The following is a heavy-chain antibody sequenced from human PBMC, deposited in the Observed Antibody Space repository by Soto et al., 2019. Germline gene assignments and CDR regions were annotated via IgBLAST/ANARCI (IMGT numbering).Heavy chain of an antibody. CDR3: ARDCSWGSCYYYGMDV. V-gene: IGHV1-2*02. CDR1: GYTLTGYY. CDR2: INPNSGGT. D-gene: IGHD2-15*01. J-gene: IGHJ6*02. Sequence: ASVKGSCKASGYTLTGYYMHCVRQAPGQGLEWMGGINPNSGGTNYAQKFQGRVTMTRDTSISTAYMELSRLRSDDTAVYYCARDCSWGSCYYYGMDVWGQGVTVAVSS.